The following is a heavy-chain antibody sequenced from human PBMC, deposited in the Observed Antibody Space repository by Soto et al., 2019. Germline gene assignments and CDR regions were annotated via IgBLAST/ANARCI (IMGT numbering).Heavy chain of an antibody. Sequence: EASVKVSCKASGYTFTNYAMHWVRQAPGQRLEWMGWINGGNGKTKYSQQFRGRVTITRDTSASTVYLELSSLRSEDTAVYFCARDDWNDVSINFDYWGQGTLVTVSS. V-gene: IGHV1-3*01. CDR2: INGGNGKT. CDR1: GYTFTNYA. D-gene: IGHD1-1*01. CDR3: ARDDWNDVSINFDY. J-gene: IGHJ4*02.